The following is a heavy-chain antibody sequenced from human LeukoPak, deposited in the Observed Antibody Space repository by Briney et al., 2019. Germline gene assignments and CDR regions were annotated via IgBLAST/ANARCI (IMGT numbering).Heavy chain of an antibody. CDR1: GFTFSRYA. Sequence: GGSLRLSCAASGFTFSRYAMSWVRQAPGKGLEWVSRITDDGSSTNYADSVKGRFTISRDKSKNTLYLQMNSLRAEDTAIYYCAKEASSSSPNLFDYWGQGTLVTVSS. CDR3: AKEASSSSPNLFDY. D-gene: IGHD2-2*01. V-gene: IGHV3-23*01. CDR2: ITDDGSST. J-gene: IGHJ4*02.